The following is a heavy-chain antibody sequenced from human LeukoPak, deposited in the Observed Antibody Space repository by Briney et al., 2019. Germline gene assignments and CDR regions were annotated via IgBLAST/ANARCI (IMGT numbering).Heavy chain of an antibody. Sequence: SETLSLTCAVYGGSFSGYYWSWIRHPPGKGLEWIGEINHSVSTNYNPSLKSRVTISLDTTKNQSSLKLSSVTAADTAVYYGARGKGGLRYWGQGPLVTVSS. CDR2: INHSVST. D-gene: IGHD3-16*01. V-gene: IGHV4-34*01. CDR3: ARGKGGLRY. CDR1: GGSFSGYY. J-gene: IGHJ4*02.